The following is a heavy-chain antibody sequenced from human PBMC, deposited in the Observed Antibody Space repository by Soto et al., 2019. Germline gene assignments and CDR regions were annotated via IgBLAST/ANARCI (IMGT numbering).Heavy chain of an antibody. CDR3: ARDETSVYYYGSGSYYYYYGMDV. V-gene: IGHV4-4*02. CDR1: GGSISSSNW. CDR2: IYHSGST. Sequence: SETLSLTCAVSGGSISSSNWWSWVRQPPGKGLEWIGEIYHSGSTNYNPSLKSRVTISVDKSKNQFSLKLSSVTAADTDVYYWARDETSVYYYGSGSYYYYYGMDVWGQGTTVTVSS. J-gene: IGHJ6*02. D-gene: IGHD3-10*01.